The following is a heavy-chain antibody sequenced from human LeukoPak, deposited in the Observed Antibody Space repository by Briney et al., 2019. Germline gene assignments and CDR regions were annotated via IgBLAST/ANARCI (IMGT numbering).Heavy chain of an antibody. CDR3: ARDTYYDFWSGYYTNPYGMDV. Sequence: SETLSLTCTVSGGSVNSGSYSWSWIRQPPGKGLEWIGYIYYSGSTNYNPSLKSRVTISVDTSKNQFSLKLSSVTAADTAVYYCARDTYYDFWSGYYTNPYGMDVWGQGTTVTVSS. J-gene: IGHJ6*02. V-gene: IGHV4-61*01. CDR2: IYYSGST. CDR1: GGSVNSGSYS. D-gene: IGHD3-3*01.